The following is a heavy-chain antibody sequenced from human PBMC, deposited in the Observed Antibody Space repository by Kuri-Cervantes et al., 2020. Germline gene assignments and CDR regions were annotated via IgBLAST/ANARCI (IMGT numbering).Heavy chain of an antibody. Sequence: GESLKISCAASGFTFSNYGMHWVRQALGKGLEWVAFIRYDGSNEYYADSVKGRFTISRDNAKNSLYLQMNSLRAEDTAVYYCAREVGDCSGGSCYSRRGFDAFDIWGQGTMVTVSS. D-gene: IGHD2-15*01. CDR3: AREVGDCSGGSCYSRRGFDAFDI. V-gene: IGHV3-30*02. CDR2: IRYDGSNE. J-gene: IGHJ3*02. CDR1: GFTFSNYG.